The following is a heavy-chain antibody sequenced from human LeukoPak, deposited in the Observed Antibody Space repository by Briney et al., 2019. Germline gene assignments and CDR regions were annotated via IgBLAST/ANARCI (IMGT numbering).Heavy chain of an antibody. V-gene: IGHV3-7*01. J-gene: IGHJ4*02. CDR2: IKHDGSQE. Sequence: GGSLRLSCVASGFSFSTYWINWVRQAPGEGLEWVAHIKHDGSQEYYVDSVKGRFTISRDNAKNSLYLQMNSLRAEDTAVYYCARDAGYGYWVVDYWGQGTLVTVSS. CDR3: ARDAGYGYWVVDY. D-gene: IGHD5-18*01. CDR1: GFSFSTYW.